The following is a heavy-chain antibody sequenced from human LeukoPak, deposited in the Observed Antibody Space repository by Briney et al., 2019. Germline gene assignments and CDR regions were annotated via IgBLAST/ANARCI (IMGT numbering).Heavy chain of an antibody. CDR3: ARSSSSRDSDFDY. Sequence: ASVKVSCKASGYTFTAYYMHWVRQAPGQGLEWMGWINPNSGGTNYAQKSQGRVTMTRDTSISTVYMELSSLKSDDTAVYYCARSSSSRDSDFDYWGQGTLVTVSS. J-gene: IGHJ4*02. V-gene: IGHV1-2*02. CDR2: INPNSGGT. CDR1: GYTFTAYY. D-gene: IGHD6-19*01.